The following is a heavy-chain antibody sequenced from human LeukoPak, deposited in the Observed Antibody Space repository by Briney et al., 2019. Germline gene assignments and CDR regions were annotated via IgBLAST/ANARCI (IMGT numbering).Heavy chain of an antibody. CDR1: GGSFSGYY. V-gene: IGHV4-34*01. Sequence: PSETLSLTCAVYGGSFSGYYWSWIRQPPGKGPEWIGEINHSGSTNYNPSLKSRVTISVDTSKNQFSLKLSSVTAADTAVYYCARSLLEWLLSPYYYYYMDVWGKGTTVTVSS. CDR2: INHSGST. CDR3: ARSLLEWLLSPYYYYYMDV. D-gene: IGHD3-3*01. J-gene: IGHJ6*03.